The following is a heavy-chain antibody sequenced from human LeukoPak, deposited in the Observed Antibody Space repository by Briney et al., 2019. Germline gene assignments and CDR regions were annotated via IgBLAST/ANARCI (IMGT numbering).Heavy chain of an antibody. CDR1: GFTFSNYA. CDR3: AKVHSSGYYGWDAFDI. V-gene: IGHV3-23*01. J-gene: IGHJ4*02. D-gene: IGHD6-19*01. Sequence: GGSLRLSCAASGFTFSNYAMNWVRQAPGKGLEWVSGISASDGSTYYADSVKGRFTISRDNSKNTLYLQMNTLRAEDTAIYYCAKVHSSGYYGWDAFDIWGPGTLVTVSS. CDR2: ISASDGST.